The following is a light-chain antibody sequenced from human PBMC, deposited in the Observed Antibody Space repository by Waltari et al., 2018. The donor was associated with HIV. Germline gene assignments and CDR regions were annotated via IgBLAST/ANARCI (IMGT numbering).Light chain of an antibody. CDR3: QQYGSSPYT. CDR1: QCVSSNY. Sequence: EIVLTQSPDTLSLSPGERAALACRASQCVSSNYLAWYQQKPGQAPRLLSYGASSRATGIPDSFSGSGSGTDFTLTISRLEPEDFAVYYCQQYGSSPYTFGQGTKLEIK. V-gene: IGKV3-20*01. J-gene: IGKJ2*01. CDR2: GAS.